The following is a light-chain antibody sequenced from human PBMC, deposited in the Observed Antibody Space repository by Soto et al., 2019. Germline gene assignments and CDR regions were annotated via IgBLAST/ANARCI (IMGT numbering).Light chain of an antibody. CDR2: DAS. Sequence: DIQMTQSPSTLSASVGDRVTITCRASQSISSWLAWYQQKPGKAPKLLIYDASSLESGVPSRFSGSGSGTEFTLTISSLQPDDFATYYCQQYNSYSGTLGQGTKVEIK. J-gene: IGKJ1*01. V-gene: IGKV1-5*01. CDR1: QSISSW. CDR3: QQYNSYSGT.